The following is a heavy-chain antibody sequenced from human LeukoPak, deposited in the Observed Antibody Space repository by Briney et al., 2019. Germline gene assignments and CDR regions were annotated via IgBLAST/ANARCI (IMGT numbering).Heavy chain of an antibody. D-gene: IGHD1-26*01. V-gene: IGHV3-21*01. CDR3: ARASSGSQDAFDI. Sequence: KPGGSLKLSCAVSGFTLSTYSMNWVRQAPGKGLEWVSSISYAGSVKGRFTISRDNIKNSVYLQMNSLRAEDTAVYYCARASSGSQDAFDIWGQGTMVTVSS. J-gene: IGHJ3*02. CDR1: GFTLSTYS. CDR2: IS.